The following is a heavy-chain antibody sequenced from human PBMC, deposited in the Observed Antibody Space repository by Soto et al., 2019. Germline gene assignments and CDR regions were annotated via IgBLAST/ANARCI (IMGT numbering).Heavy chain of an antibody. J-gene: IGHJ4*02. CDR3: WRATKRTPSAPNFDY. Sequence: GGSLRLSCAASGFTFSSYAMSWVRQAPGKGLEWVSAISGSGGSTYYADSVKGRFTISRDNSKNTLYLQMNSLGAADKAVYYCWRATKRTPSAPNFDYWGQGTLVTVS. CDR1: GFTFSSYA. CDR2: ISGSGGST. V-gene: IGHV3-23*01.